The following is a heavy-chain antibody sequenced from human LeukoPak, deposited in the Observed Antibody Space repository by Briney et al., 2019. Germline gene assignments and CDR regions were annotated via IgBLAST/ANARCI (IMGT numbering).Heavy chain of an antibody. J-gene: IGHJ4*02. D-gene: IGHD1-1*01. CDR3: ASSTDSKFDY. CDR1: EYSFTSYW. V-gene: IGHV5-51*01. CDR2: IYLRDSDT. Sequence: GESLKISCKGSEYSFTSYWIGWVRQMPGKGLEWMGIIYLRDSDTRYSPSFQGQVTISADKSISTAYLQWSSLKTSGTAMYYCASSTDSKFDYWGQGTLVTVSS.